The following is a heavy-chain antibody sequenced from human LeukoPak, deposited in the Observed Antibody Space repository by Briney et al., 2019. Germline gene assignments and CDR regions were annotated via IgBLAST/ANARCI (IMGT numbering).Heavy chain of an antibody. V-gene: IGHV3-48*01. D-gene: IGHD2-2*01. CDR2: ISSTGSAI. Sequence: PGGSLRLSCAASGFTFSTYSMNWVRQAPGKGLEWVSYISSTGSAIYYADSVKGRFTISRDNAKNSLFLQMNSLRAEDTAVYYCARAGRVVPAARTFDYWGQGTLVTVSS. CDR3: ARAGRVVPAARTFDY. J-gene: IGHJ4*02. CDR1: GFTFSTYS.